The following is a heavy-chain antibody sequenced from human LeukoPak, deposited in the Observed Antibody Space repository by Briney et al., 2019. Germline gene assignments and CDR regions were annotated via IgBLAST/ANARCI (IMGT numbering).Heavy chain of an antibody. CDR2: IIPILGIA. CDR3: ACGIWFDP. CDR1: GGTFSSYA. V-gene: IGHV1-69*04. D-gene: IGHD1-26*01. Sequence: SVKVSCKASGGTFSSYAISWVRQAPGQGLEWMGRIIPILGIANYAQKFQGRVTITADKSTSTAYMGLSSLRSEDTAVYYCACGIWFDPWGQGTLVTVSS. J-gene: IGHJ5*02.